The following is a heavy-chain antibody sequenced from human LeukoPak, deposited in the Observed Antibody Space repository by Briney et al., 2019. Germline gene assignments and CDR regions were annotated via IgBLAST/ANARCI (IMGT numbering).Heavy chain of an antibody. CDR2: INHSGST. CDR1: GGSFSGYY. CDR3: ARSRGVKDY. V-gene: IGHV4-34*01. J-gene: IGHJ4*02. Sequence: SETLSLTCAVYGGSFSGYYWSWIRQPPGKGLEWIGEINHSGSTNYNPSLKSRVTVSVDTSKNQFSLKLSSVTAADRAVYYCARSRGVKDYWGQGTLVTVSS. D-gene: IGHD3-10*01.